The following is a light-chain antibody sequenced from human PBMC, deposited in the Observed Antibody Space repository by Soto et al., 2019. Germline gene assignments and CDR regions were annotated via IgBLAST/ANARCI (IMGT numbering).Light chain of an antibody. CDR2: RNH. J-gene: IGLJ2*01. CDR3: AAWDDSLYGVV. Sequence: QSVLTQPPSVSGAPGQRVTISCTGSRSNIGAGYDVHWYQQIPGTAPKLLIYRNHDRPSGVPDRFSGSKSGTSASLAITGLQAEDEADYYCAAWDDSLYGVVFGGGTKLTVL. CDR1: RSNIGAGYD. V-gene: IGLV1-40*01.